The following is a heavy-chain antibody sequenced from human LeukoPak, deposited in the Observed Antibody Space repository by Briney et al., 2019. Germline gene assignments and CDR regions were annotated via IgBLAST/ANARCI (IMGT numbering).Heavy chain of an antibody. CDR2: INPNSGGT. D-gene: IGHD3-3*01. J-gene: IGHJ4*02. V-gene: IGHV1-2*06. CDR1: GYTFTSYG. Sequence: ASVKVSCKASGYTFTSYGISWVRQAPGQGLEWMGRINPNSGGTNYAQKFQGRVTMTRDTSISTAYMELSRLRSDDTAVYYCARDLHYDFCNWGQGTLVTVSS. CDR3: ARDLHYDFCN.